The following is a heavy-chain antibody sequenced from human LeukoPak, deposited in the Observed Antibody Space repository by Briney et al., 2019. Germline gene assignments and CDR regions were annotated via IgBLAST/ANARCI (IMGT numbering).Heavy chain of an antibody. CDR3: TRLVVPAGWFDP. CDR2: IRSKAYGGKT. J-gene: IGHJ5*02. CDR1: GFTFGDYA. Sequence: GGSLRLSCTASGFTFGDYAMSCVRQALGKGLEWVGFIRSKAYGGKTEHAASVKGRFTISRDDYKSIAYLQMNSLKTEDTAVYYCTRLVVPAGWFDPWGQGTLVTVSS. V-gene: IGHV3-49*04. D-gene: IGHD2-2*01.